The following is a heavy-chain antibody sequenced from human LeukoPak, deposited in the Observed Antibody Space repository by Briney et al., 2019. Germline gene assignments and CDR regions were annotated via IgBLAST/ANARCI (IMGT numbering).Heavy chain of an antibody. CDR2: IYYSGST. J-gene: IGHJ5*02. CDR3: ARDISGSYYGYWFDP. CDR1: GGSISSYY. Sequence: PSETLSLTCTVSGGSISSYYWSWIRQPAGKGLEWIGRIYYSGSTNYNPSLKSRVTISVDTSKNQFSLKLSSVTAADTAVYYCARDISGSYYGYWFDPWGQGTLVTVSS. V-gene: IGHV4-4*07. D-gene: IGHD1-26*01.